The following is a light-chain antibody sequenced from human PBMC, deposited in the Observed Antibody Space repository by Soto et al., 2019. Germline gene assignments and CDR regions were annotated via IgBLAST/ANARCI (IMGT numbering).Light chain of an antibody. J-gene: IGLJ1*01. CDR2: EVG. V-gene: IGLV2-8*01. CDR3: KSYAGSNTYV. CDR1: KNDSGGYDF. Sequence: GWPGRAGTISCAGTKNDSGGYDFVSWYQHHPGKAPRLIIYEVGQRPSGVPGRFSGSKSGNTASLTVSGLQAADEADYFCKSYAGSNTYVFGSGTKVTV.